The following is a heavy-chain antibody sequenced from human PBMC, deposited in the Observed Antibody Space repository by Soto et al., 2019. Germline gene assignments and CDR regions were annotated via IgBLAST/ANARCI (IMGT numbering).Heavy chain of an antibody. Sequence: GGSLRLSCAASGFTFSSYAMSWVRQAPGKGLEWVSAISGSGGSTYYADSVKGRFTISRDNSKNTLYLQMNSLRAEDTAVYYCAKDGEVLRYFDWLSYYFDYWGQGTLVTVSS. J-gene: IGHJ4*02. V-gene: IGHV3-23*01. CDR2: ISGSGGST. D-gene: IGHD3-9*01. CDR1: GFTFSSYA. CDR3: AKDGEVLRYFDWLSYYFDY.